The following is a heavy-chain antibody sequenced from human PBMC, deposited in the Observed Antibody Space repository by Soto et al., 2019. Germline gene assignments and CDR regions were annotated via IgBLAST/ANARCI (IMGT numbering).Heavy chain of an antibody. CDR1: GGSISSYY. V-gene: IGHV4-59*01. CDR3: ARDPQARGSEGFDY. J-gene: IGHJ4*02. CDR2: IYYSGST. Sequence: ETLSLTCTVSGGSISSYYWSWIRQPPGKGLECIGYIYYSGSTNYNPSLKRRVTISVDTSKNQFSLKLSSVTAAATAVYYCARDPQARGSEGFDYWGQGTLVTVSS. D-gene: IGHD3-16*01.